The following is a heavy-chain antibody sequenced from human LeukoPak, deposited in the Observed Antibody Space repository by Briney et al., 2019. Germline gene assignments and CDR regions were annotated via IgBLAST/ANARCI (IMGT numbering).Heavy chain of an antibody. CDR3: ASRKLGNDY. V-gene: IGHV4-59*02. J-gene: IGHJ4*02. D-gene: IGHD7-27*01. CDR2: IYHTGST. CDR1: GGSVSDYY. Sequence: SETLCLTCTISGGSVSDYYWSWIRQSPGKGLEWIGYIYHTGSTSYSASLKSRVTISADTSQNQFSLKLSSVTAADTAVYYCASRKLGNDYWGQGTLVTVSS.